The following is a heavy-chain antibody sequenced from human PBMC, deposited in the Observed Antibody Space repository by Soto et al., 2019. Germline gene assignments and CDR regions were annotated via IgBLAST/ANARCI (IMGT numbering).Heavy chain of an antibody. CDR2: IIPIFGTA. J-gene: IGHJ4*02. V-gene: IGHV1-69*01. Sequence: QVQLVQSGAEVKKPGSSVKVSCKASGGTFSSYAISWVRQAPGQGLEWMGGIIPIFGTANYAQKFQGRVTITGDESTRTANMELSSMRSEDTAVYYCARGTMVRGGHFDYWGQGTLVTVSS. CDR3: ARGTMVRGGHFDY. D-gene: IGHD3-10*01. CDR1: GGTFSSYA.